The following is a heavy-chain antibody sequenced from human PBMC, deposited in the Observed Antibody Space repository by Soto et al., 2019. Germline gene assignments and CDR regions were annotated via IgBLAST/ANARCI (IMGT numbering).Heavy chain of an antibody. J-gene: IGHJ6*02. CDR2: IYYSGST. CDR1: GGSISSYY. V-gene: IGHV4-59*01. Sequence: SETLSLTCTVSGGSISSYYWSWIRQPPGKGLEWIGYIYYSGSTNYNPSLKCRVTISVDTSKNQFSLKLSSVTAADTAVYYCARDLRGSGWPLDYYYGMDVWGQGTTVTVSS. CDR3: ARDLRGSGWPLDYYYGMDV. D-gene: IGHD6-19*01.